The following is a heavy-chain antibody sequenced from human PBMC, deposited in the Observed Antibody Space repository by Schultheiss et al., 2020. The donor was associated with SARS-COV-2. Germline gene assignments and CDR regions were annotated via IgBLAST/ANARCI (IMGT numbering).Heavy chain of an antibody. CDR3: AREDWNYLEIDY. CDR1: GYTFTGYY. Sequence: SVKVSCKASGYTFTGYYMHWVRQAPGQGLEWMGGIIPIFGTANYAQKFQGRVTITRDTSASTAYMELSSLRSEDTAVYYCAREDWNYLEIDYWGQGTLVTVSS. D-gene: IGHD1-7*01. CDR2: IIPIFGTA. J-gene: IGHJ4*02. V-gene: IGHV1-69*05.